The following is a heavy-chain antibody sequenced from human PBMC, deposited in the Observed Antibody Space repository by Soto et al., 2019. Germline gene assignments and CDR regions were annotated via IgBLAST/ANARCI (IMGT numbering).Heavy chain of an antibody. CDR1: GFTFSQYN. J-gene: IGHJ3*02. D-gene: IGHD3-16*01. CDR2: ISRSSGTI. CDR3: AGAFDI. V-gene: IGHV3-48*01. Sequence: EVQLVESGGGLVQPGGSLRLSCAASGFTFSQYNMNWVRQAPGKGLEWVPYISRSSGTIYYAESVKGRFTISRDNAKNSLYLQMNILRAEDTAVYYCAGAFDIWGQGTMVTVSS.